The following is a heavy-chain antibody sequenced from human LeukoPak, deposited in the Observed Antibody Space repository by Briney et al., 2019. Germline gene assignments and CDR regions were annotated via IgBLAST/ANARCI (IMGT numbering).Heavy chain of an antibody. CDR3: ARGQNYYDSSGYYYGWFDP. CDR2: TYYRSKWYN. J-gene: IGHJ5*02. Sequence: SQTLSLTCAISGDGVSSNSAAWNWIRQSPSKGLGWVGWTYYRSKWYNDYAVSVKSRITINPDTSKNQFSLQLNSVTPEDTAVYYCARGQNYYDSSGYYYGWFDPWGQGTLVTVSS. CDR1: GDGVSSNSAA. V-gene: IGHV6-1*01. D-gene: IGHD3-22*01.